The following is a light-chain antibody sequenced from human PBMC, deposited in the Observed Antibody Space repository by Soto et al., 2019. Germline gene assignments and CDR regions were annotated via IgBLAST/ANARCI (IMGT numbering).Light chain of an antibody. Sequence: DIQMTQSPSSLSASVGDRVIITCRASQSISSYLNWYQQKPGRAPKLLIYDASNLEAGVPSRFRGSGSGTDFTFTISRLQPEDIATYYCQQHENLPTFGQGTRLEIK. CDR1: QSISSY. CDR3: QQHENLPT. CDR2: DAS. V-gene: IGKV1-33*01. J-gene: IGKJ5*01.